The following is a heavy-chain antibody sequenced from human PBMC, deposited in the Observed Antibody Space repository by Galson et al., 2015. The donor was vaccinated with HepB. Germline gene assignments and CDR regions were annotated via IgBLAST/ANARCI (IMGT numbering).Heavy chain of an antibody. CDR3: AKDRPPIVVVPAAIDY. Sequence: SLRLSCAASGFTFSSYGMHWVRQAPGKGLEWVAVISYDGSNKYYADSVKGRFTISRDNSKNTLYLQMNSLRAEDTAVYYCAKDRPPIVVVPAAIDYWGQGTLVTVSS. J-gene: IGHJ4*02. D-gene: IGHD2-2*01. CDR2: ISYDGSNK. CDR1: GFTFSSYG. V-gene: IGHV3-30*18.